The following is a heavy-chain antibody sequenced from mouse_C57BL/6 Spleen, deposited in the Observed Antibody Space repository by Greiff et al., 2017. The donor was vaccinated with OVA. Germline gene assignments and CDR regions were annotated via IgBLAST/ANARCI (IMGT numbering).Heavy chain of an antibody. CDR2: IYPGDGDT. CDR3: AVYYGYDGGFAY. V-gene: IGHV1-82*01. J-gene: IGHJ3*01. Sequence: VKVVESGPELVKPGASVKISCKASGYAFSSSWMNWVKQRPGKGLEWIGRIYPGDGDTNYNGKFKGKATLTADKSSSTAYMQLSSLTSEDSAVYFCAVYYGYDGGFAYWGQGTLVTVSA. D-gene: IGHD2-2*01. CDR1: GYAFSSSW.